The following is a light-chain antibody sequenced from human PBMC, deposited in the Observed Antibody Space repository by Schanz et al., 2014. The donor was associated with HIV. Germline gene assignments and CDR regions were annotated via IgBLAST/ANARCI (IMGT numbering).Light chain of an antibody. CDR1: NSDVGSYHL. V-gene: IGLV2-23*02. CDR2: EVS. CDR3: CSFAGSNSLL. J-gene: IGLJ2*01. Sequence: QSALTQPASVSGSPGQSITISCTGANSDVGSYHLVSWYQQHPGKAPKLMIFEVSKRPSGISDRFSGSKSGNTASLTISGLQSDDEADYFCCSFAGSNSLLFGGGTKLTVL.